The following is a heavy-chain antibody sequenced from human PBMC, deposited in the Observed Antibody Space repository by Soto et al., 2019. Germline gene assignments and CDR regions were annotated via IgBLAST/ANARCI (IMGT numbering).Heavy chain of an antibody. Sequence: ASVKVSCKASGGTFSSYAISWVRQAPGQGLEWMGGIIPIFGTANYAQKFQGRVTITADESTSTAYMELSSLRSEDTAVYYCASTGVPYGAYYGMDVWGQGTTVTVSS. D-gene: IGHD4-17*01. CDR3: ASTGVPYGAYYGMDV. CDR1: GGTFSSYA. J-gene: IGHJ6*02. CDR2: IIPIFGTA. V-gene: IGHV1-69*13.